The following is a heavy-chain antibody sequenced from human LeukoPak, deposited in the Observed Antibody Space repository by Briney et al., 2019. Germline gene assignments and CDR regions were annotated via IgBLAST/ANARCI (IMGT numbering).Heavy chain of an antibody. Sequence: GGSLRLSCAASGSTFSSYAMSWVRQAPGKGLEWVSAISGSGDSTFYADSVKGRFTISRDNSKNTLYLQMNSLRAEDTAVYYCTIAQYSGSYFFDYWGQGTLVTVSS. CDR1: GSTFSSYA. V-gene: IGHV3-23*01. J-gene: IGHJ4*02. CDR3: TIAQYSGSYFFDY. D-gene: IGHD1-26*01. CDR2: ISGSGDST.